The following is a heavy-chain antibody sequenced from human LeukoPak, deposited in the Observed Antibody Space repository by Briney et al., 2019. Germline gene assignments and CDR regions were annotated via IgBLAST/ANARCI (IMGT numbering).Heavy chain of an antibody. CDR1: GFTFSTYW. CDR2: INRDGSER. CDR3: ARLGPAADNY. V-gene: IGHV3-7*01. Sequence: GGSLRLSCSASGFTFSTYWMTWVRQAPGKGLEWVANINRDGSERSYVDSVKGRFTISRDNANKSLYLQMNSLRVEDTAVYYCARLGPAADNYWGQGTLVTVSS. D-gene: IGHD6-13*01. J-gene: IGHJ4*02.